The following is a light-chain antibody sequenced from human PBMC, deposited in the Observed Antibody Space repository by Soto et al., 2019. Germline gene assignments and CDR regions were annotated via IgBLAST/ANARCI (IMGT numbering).Light chain of an antibody. CDR1: QSVKSNY. J-gene: IGKJ2*01. V-gene: IGKV3-20*01. CDR2: VVF. Sequence: ETVLTQSPGTESPSPGERVTLSSTTSQSVKSNYLAWNQQKPGQAPRLLIYVVFNRATGIPDRVSGSGSGTDFTLTISGLEPEDAAVYYCQRYDGSPRTFGQGTKLEI. CDR3: QRYDGSPRT.